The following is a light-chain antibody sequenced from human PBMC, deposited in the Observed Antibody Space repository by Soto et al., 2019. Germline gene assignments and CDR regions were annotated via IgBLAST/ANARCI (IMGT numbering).Light chain of an antibody. CDR1: SSNIGAGYD. J-gene: IGLJ2*01. V-gene: IGLV1-40*01. CDR3: QSYDSSLSSSI. CDR2: GNS. Sequence: QSVLTQPPSVSGAPGQRVTISCTGNSSNIGAGYDVHWYQQLPGTAPKLLIYGNSNRPSGVPDRFSGSKSGTSASLAITGLQAEDEADYYCQSYDSSLSSSIFGGGTKLTVL.